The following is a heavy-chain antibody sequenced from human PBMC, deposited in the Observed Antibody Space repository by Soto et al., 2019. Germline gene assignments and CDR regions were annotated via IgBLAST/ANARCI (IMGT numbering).Heavy chain of an antibody. D-gene: IGHD3-3*01. Sequence: QITLKESGPTLVKPTQTLTLTCTFSGFSLSTSGVGVGWIRQPPGKALEWLALIYWNDDKRYSPSLKSRLNITKDPSKNQVVLTMTNLDPVDTATYYCAHTKSRFLEWLLSSWFDPWGQGTLVTVSS. CDR3: AHTKSRFLEWLLSSWFDP. V-gene: IGHV2-5*01. CDR2: IYWNDDK. CDR1: GFSLSTSGVG. J-gene: IGHJ5*02.